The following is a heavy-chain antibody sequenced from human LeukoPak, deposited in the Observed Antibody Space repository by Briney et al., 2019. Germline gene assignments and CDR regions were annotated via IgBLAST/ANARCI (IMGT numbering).Heavy chain of an antibody. CDR1: GFSVTSNY. CDR2: LYSSGYT. CDR3: AAKGNGYTGTYVFAH. Sequence: GGSLRLSCAASGFSVTSNYMSWVRQAPGKGLEWVSVLYSSGYTKYADSVKGGFSISRDTSENTLSLQMNSLRAEDSAVYYCAAKGNGYTGTYVFAHWGRGTLVTVSS. J-gene: IGHJ4*02. D-gene: IGHD5-12*01. V-gene: IGHV3-66*01.